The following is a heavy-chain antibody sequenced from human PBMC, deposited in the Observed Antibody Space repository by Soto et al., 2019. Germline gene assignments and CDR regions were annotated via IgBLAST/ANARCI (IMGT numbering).Heavy chain of an antibody. V-gene: IGHV3-30-3*01. CDR3: ASEVVDLGYFDY. CDR2: ISYDGSNK. J-gene: IGHJ4*02. D-gene: IGHD2-15*01. CDR1: GFTFSSYA. Sequence: PGGSLRLSCAASGFTFSSYAMHWVRQAPGKGLEWVAVISYDGSNKYYADSVKGRFTISRDNSKNTLYLQMNSLRAEDTAVYYCASEVVDLGYFDYWGQGTLVTVSS.